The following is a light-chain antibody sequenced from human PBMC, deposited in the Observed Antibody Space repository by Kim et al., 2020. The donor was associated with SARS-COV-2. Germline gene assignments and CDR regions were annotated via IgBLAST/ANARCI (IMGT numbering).Light chain of an antibody. J-gene: IGLJ3*02. V-gene: IGLV3-25*03. Sequence: YELTQPPSVSVSPGQTARITCSGDALPKQYAYWYQQKPGQAPVLVIYKDSERPSGIPERFSGSSSGTTVTLTISGVQVEDDADYYCQSADSSGTYWVFGGGTQLTVL. CDR1: ALPKQY. CDR2: KDS. CDR3: QSADSSGTYWV.